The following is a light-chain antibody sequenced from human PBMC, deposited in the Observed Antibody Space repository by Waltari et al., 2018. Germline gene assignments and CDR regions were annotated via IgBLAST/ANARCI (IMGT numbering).Light chain of an antibody. CDR2: RSS. J-gene: IGKJ2*01. Sequence: DIQMTQSPSTLSASLGDRVTITCRASQRIRDWLAWYQQKPGKAPKLLIHRSSTLASGVPSRFIGSGSGTEFTLTISGLQPDDFATYYCQQYDNYFYTFGQGTKLEI. CDR3: QQYDNYFYT. V-gene: IGKV1-5*03. CDR1: QRIRDW.